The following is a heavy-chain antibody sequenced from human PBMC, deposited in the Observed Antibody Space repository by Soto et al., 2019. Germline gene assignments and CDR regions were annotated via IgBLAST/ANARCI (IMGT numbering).Heavy chain of an antibody. D-gene: IGHD3-16*01. CDR1: GFTFSNYW. J-gene: IGHJ4*02. CDR2: IKEDGSEK. CDR3: VRVGRLGGY. Sequence: EVQLVESGGGLVQPGGSLRLSCAASGFTFSNYWMSWVRQAPGKGLEWVANIKEDGSEKYYVDSVKGRFTISRDNAKNSLSLQMNSLRAEDTAVYYCVRVGRLGGYWGQGPLVTVSS. V-gene: IGHV3-7*03.